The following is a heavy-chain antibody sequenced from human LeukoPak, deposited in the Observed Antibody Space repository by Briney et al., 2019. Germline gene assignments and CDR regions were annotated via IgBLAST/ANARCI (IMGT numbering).Heavy chain of an antibody. CDR3: ARAGYSYGTGYYFDY. Sequence: SETLSLTCTVSGGSISSYYWSWIRLPPGKGLEWIGYIYYTGATYYNPSLKSRVTTSLDTSKNQFSLKLSSVTAADAAVYYCARAGYSYGTGYYFDYWGQGALVTVSS. J-gene: IGHJ4*02. CDR1: GGSISSYY. V-gene: IGHV4-59*01. D-gene: IGHD5-18*01. CDR2: IYYTGAT.